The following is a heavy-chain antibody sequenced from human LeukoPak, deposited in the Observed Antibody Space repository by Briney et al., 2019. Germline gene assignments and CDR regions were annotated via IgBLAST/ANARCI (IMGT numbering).Heavy chain of an antibody. CDR2: IYQSGKT. V-gene: IGHV4-38-2*02. J-gene: IGHJ4*02. CDR3: ARGLPGGQLSRYDY. D-gene: IGHD6-13*01. CDR1: GYSISSGYY. Sequence: SETLSLTCSVSGYSISSGYYWGWIRQPPGKGLEWMGIIYQSGKTYCNPSLESRVTVSVDTSKNQFSLKMNSMTAADTAMYYCARGLPGGQLSRYDYWGQGTLVTVSS.